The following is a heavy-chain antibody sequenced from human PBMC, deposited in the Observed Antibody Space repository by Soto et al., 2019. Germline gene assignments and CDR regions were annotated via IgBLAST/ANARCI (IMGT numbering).Heavy chain of an antibody. CDR3: ARANEYTSSSGMDV. Sequence: QVQLQQSGPGLVKPSQTLSLTCAISGDSVSSNSADWNWIRQSPSRGLEWLGRTYYRSKWHNNYAVSVKSRITINPDTSKNHFSLQLNSVTPEDTAVYYCARANEYTSSSGMDVWGQGTTVTVSS. CDR1: GDSVSSNSAD. D-gene: IGHD6-6*01. CDR2: TYYRSKWHN. V-gene: IGHV6-1*01. J-gene: IGHJ6*02.